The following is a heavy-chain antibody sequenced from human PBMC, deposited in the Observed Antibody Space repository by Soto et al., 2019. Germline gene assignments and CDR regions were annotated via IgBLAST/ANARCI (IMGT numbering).Heavy chain of an antibody. CDR3: ARTYYYDSSGPIQDAFDI. Sequence: ASVKVSCKASGGTFSSYAISWVRQAPGQGLEWMGGIIPILGTANYAQKFQGRVTITADESTGTAYMELSSLRSEDTAVYYCARTYYYDSSGPIQDAFDIWGPGTMVTVSS. D-gene: IGHD3-22*01. J-gene: IGHJ3*02. CDR1: GGTFSSYA. CDR2: IIPILGTA. V-gene: IGHV1-69*13.